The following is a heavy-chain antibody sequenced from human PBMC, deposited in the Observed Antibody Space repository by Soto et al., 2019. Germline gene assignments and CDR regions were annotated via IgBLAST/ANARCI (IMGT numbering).Heavy chain of an antibody. CDR2: ITAGDGKT. J-gene: IGHJ5*02. D-gene: IGHD2-2*01. Sequence: QVHLVQTGAEVKKPGASVKVSCKASGYNFTQYTIHWVRQAPGQRLEWMGGITAGDGKTQYSKKFQTRVTIRRDVSATTVYMDLNSLRAEDTAVYYCARDLYSSSFFWFDAWGRGTLVIVSS. V-gene: IGHV1-3*01. CDR3: ARDLYSSSFFWFDA. CDR1: GYNFTQYT.